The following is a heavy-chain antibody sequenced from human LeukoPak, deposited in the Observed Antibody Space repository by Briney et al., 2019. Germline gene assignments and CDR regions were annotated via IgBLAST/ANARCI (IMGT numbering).Heavy chain of an antibody. CDR3: ARLRVVVAATPKYFDY. Sequence: PGGSLRLSCAASGFTFSDYYMSWIRQAPGKGLKWISYISSSISTIYYADPVKARFSISRDNAKDSRYLQMNSLRAEDTAVYYCARLRVVVAATPKYFDYWGQGTLVTVSS. CDR2: ISSSISTI. D-gene: IGHD2-15*01. CDR1: GFTFSDYY. V-gene: IGHV3-11*04. J-gene: IGHJ4*02.